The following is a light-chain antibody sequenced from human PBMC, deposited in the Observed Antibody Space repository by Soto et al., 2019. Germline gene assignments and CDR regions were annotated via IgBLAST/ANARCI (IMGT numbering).Light chain of an antibody. CDR3: QQYGSSPQT. CDR1: QSVSSSY. J-gene: IGKJ1*01. V-gene: IGKV3-20*01. Sequence: EIVLTQSPGTLSLSPWERATLSCRASQSVSSSYLDWYQQKPGQAPRLLIYGASSRATGIPDRFSGSGSGTDFTLTISRLEPEDFAVYYCQQYGSSPQTFGQGTKVEIK. CDR2: GAS.